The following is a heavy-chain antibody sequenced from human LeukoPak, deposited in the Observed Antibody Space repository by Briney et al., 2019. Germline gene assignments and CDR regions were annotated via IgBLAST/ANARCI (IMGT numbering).Heavy chain of an antibody. V-gene: IGHV4-34*01. CDR2: INHSGST. D-gene: IGHD6-19*01. J-gene: IGHJ4*02. CDR1: GGSFSGYY. Sequence: KPSETLSLTCAVYGGSFSGYYWSWIRQPPGKGLEWIGGINHSGSTNYNPSLKSRVTISVDTSKNQFSLKLSSVTAADTAVYYCARAGYSSGWYKRKLDYWGQGTLVTVSS. CDR3: ARAGYSSGWYKRKLDY.